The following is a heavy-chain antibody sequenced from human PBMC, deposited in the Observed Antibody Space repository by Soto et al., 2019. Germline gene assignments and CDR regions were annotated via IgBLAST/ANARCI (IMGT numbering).Heavy chain of an antibody. CDR2: ISYDGSNK. Sequence: QVQLVESGGGVVQPGRSLRLSCAASGFTFSSYAMHWVRQAPGKGLEWVAVISYDGSNKYYADSVKGRFTISRDNSKNTLYLQMNSLRAEDTAVYYCARPSTTVTTLNWFDSWGQGTLVTVSS. CDR3: ARPSTTVTTLNWFDS. D-gene: IGHD4-17*01. CDR1: GFTFSSYA. J-gene: IGHJ5*01. V-gene: IGHV3-30-3*01.